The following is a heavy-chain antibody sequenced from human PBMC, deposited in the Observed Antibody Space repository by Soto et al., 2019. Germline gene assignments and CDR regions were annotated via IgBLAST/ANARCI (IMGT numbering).Heavy chain of an antibody. D-gene: IGHD3-10*01. V-gene: IGHV3-48*03. CDR3: ALLWFGELVGHAFDV. CDR1: GFTFSSYE. J-gene: IGHJ3*01. CDR2: ISSSGSTI. Sequence: GGSLRLSCAASGFTFSSYEMNWVRQAPGKGLEWVSYISSSGSTIYYADSVKGRFTISRDNAKNSLYLQMNSLRAEDTAVYYCALLWFGELVGHAFDVWGQGTMVTVSS.